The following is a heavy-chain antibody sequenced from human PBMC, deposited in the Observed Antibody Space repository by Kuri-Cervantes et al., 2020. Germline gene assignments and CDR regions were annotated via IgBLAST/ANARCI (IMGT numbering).Heavy chain of an antibody. CDR3: ARAGIPAAVGLLTH. CDR2: IHPNSGGT. Sequence: ASVKVSCKASGYTFTGYYMHWVRQAPGQGLEWMGWIHPNSGGTNYAQMFQGRVTMTRDMSFSTAYMELSRLRHDDTAIYYCARAGIPAAVGLLTHWGQGSLVTVSS. CDR1: GYTFTGYY. V-gene: IGHV1-2*02. J-gene: IGHJ4*02. D-gene: IGHD6-25*01.